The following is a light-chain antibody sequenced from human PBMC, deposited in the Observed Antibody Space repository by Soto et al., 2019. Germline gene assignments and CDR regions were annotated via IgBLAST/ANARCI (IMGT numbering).Light chain of an antibody. V-gene: IGKV3-11*01. CDR3: QQRSDWPLT. J-gene: IGKJ4*01. Sequence: EIVFTQSPTTLSLSPGERATLSCRASQSVSNYFAWYQQKPDQAPRLLIYDASTRAADIPARFSGSGSGTDLTLTISSLGPEDFAVYYCQQRSDWPLTFGGGTKVEIK. CDR2: DAS. CDR1: QSVSNY.